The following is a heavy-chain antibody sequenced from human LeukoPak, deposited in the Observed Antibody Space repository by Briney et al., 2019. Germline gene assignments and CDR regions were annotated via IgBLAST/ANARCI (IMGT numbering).Heavy chain of an antibody. J-gene: IGHJ3*02. D-gene: IGHD6-19*01. CDR3: ARGIAVAPGDTFDI. CDR2: INPNSGGT. Sequence: GASVKVSCKASGYTFTGYYMHWVRQAPGQGLEWMGWINPNSGGTNYAQKFQGRVTMTRDTSISTGYMEVSRLTSDDTAVYYCARGIAVAPGDTFDIWGQGTMVTVSS. V-gene: IGHV1-2*02. CDR1: GYTFTGYY.